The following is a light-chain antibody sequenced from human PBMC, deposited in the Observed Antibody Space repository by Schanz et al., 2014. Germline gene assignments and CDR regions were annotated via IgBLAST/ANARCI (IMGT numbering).Light chain of an antibody. CDR1: ATDIGGTYL. Sequence: QSALTQPASVSASPGQSITISCTGTATDIGGTYLVSWYQQNPGEAPKLLILGDNHRPSGVSNRFSGSKSANTASLTISGLQAEDEADYYCSSYTSSSTPVVFGTGTKLTVL. CDR3: SSYTSSSTPVV. CDR2: GDN. V-gene: IGLV2-14*02. J-gene: IGLJ1*01.